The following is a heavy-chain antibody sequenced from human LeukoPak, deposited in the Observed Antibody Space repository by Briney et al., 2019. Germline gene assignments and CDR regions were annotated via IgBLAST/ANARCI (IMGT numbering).Heavy chain of an antibody. CDR2: IHPNSGGT. CDR1: GYTFTDYY. J-gene: IGHJ4*02. Sequence: ASVKVSCKASGYTFTDYYMNWVRQAPGQGPEWMGWIHPNSGGTNYAQKFQGRVTMTRDTSISTAYMELSRLTFDDTAVYYCGRKSAARKTSEFDYWGQGTLVTVSS. V-gene: IGHV1-2*02. D-gene: IGHD6-6*01. CDR3: GRKSAARKTSEFDY.